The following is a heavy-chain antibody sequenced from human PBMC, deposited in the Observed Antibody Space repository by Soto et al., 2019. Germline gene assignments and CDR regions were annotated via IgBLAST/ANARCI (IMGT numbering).Heavy chain of an antibody. CDR1: GGSISRGGYY. V-gene: IGHV4-31*03. CDR3: ARERITMVRGVPRNWFDP. CDR2: IYYSGST. Sequence: PSETLSLTCTVSGGSISRGGYYWSWIRQNPGKGLEWIGYIYYSGSTYYNPSLKSRVTISVDTSKNQFSLKLSSVTAADTAVYYSARERITMVRGVPRNWFDPWGQGTLVTVSS. J-gene: IGHJ5*02. D-gene: IGHD3-10*01.